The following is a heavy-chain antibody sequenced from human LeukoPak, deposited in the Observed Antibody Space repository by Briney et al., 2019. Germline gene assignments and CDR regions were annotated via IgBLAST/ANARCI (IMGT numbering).Heavy chain of an antibody. Sequence: SETLSLTCTVSGGSISSYYWSWIRQPRGKGLEWIGYMCYSGSTNYNPSLKSRVTISVDTSKNQFSLKLSSVTAADTAVYYCARTDHCSGGSCYSPNYYMDVWGKGTTVTISS. CDR1: GGSISSYY. J-gene: IGHJ6*03. CDR3: ARTDHCSGGSCYSPNYYMDV. D-gene: IGHD2-15*01. CDR2: MCYSGST. V-gene: IGHV4-59*01.